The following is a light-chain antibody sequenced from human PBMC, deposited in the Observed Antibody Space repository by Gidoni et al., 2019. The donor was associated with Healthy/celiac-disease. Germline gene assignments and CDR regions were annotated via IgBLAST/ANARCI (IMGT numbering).Light chain of an antibody. CDR1: QSVSSK. CDR2: GAS. CDR3: QQYNNWPLYT. J-gene: IGKJ2*01. Sequence: DIVMTQPPATLSVSPGERATLSCRASQSVSSKLAWYQQKPGQAPRLLIYGASTRATGIPARFSGSGSGTEFTLTISSLQSEDFAIYYCQQYNNWPLYTFGQGTKLEIK. V-gene: IGKV3-15*01.